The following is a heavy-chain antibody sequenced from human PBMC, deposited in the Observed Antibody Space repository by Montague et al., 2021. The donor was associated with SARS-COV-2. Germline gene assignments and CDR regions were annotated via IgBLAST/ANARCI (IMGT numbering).Heavy chain of an antibody. CDR2: IHYSGST. Sequence: SETLSLTCTVSGGSISSSSYYCGWIRHPPGKRLELIGSIHYSGSTYYNPSLKRRVTLSVDTSKNQSSLKLSFVTAEDTAMYYCASVLYYDILTGWYGMDVWGQGTTVTVSS. CDR1: GGSISSSSYY. V-gene: IGHV4-39*01. CDR3: ASVLYYDILTGWYGMDV. D-gene: IGHD3-9*01. J-gene: IGHJ6*02.